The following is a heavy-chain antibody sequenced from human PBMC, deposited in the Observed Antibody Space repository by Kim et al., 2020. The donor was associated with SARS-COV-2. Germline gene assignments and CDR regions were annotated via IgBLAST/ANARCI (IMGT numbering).Heavy chain of an antibody. J-gene: IGHJ4*02. CDR3: ARDPKMEPRI. CDR1: GFTFRSYW. CDR2: IHQEGSQR. Sequence: GGSLRLSCAASGFTFRSYWMSWVRQAPGKGLEWVAKIHQEGSQRYYVDSVEGRFTISRNNAQNSLFLEMNSLRAEDTAVYYCARDPKMEPRIWGQGTLVTVSS. V-gene: IGHV3-7*03. D-gene: IGHD1-1*01.